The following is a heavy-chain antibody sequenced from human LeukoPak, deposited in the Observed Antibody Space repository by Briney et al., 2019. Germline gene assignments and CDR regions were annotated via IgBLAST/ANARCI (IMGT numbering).Heavy chain of an antibody. Sequence: GGSLRLSCVASGFAFSSYAMHWVRQAPGKGLEWVAVISYDGSNKYYADSVKSRFTISRDNSKNTLYLQMTSLRAEDTAVYYCARGGYGDYSSYYYGMDVWGQGTTVTVSS. CDR2: ISYDGSNK. J-gene: IGHJ6*02. CDR3: ARGGYGDYSSYYYGMDV. D-gene: IGHD4-17*01. V-gene: IGHV3-30-3*01. CDR1: GFAFSSYA.